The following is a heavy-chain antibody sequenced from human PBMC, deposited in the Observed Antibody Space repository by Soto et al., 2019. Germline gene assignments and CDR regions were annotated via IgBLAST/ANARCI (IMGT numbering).Heavy chain of an antibody. CDR1: GFTFSDYA. CDR3: AQVYGDYYHAFPF. Sequence: EEQLLESGGGLVQPGGSLRLSCAASGFTFSDYAMSWVRQAPGKGLEWVSTIISRGTSYYADSVRGRFTISRDDSKNTLYLQMNSLRAEDTAIYYCAQVYGDYYHAFPFWGQGTMVTVSS. CDR2: IISRGTS. V-gene: IGHV3-23*01. J-gene: IGHJ3*01. D-gene: IGHD4-17*01.